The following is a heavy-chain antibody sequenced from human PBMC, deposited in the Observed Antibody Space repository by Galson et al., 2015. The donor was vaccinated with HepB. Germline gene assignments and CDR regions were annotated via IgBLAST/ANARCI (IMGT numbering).Heavy chain of an antibody. CDR2: ISSSSSYI. CDR3: ARAVGESLGLYEDDAFDI. V-gene: IGHV3-21*01. D-gene: IGHD2-8*01. J-gene: IGHJ3*02. Sequence: SLRLSCAASGFTFSSYSMNWVRQAPGKGLEWVSSISSSSSYIYYADSVKGRFTISRDNAKNSLYLQMNSLRVEDTAVYYCARAVGESLGLYEDDAFDIWGQGTMVTVSS. CDR1: GFTFSSYS.